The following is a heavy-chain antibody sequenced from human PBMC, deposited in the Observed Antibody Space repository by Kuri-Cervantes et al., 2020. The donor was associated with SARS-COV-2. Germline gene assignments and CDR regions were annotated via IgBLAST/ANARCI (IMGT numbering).Heavy chain of an antibody. Sequence: SCKASGYTFTSYGISWVRQAPGKGLEWVAFIRYDGSNKYYADSVKGRFTISRDNAKNSLYLQMNSLRAEDTAVYYCARVYWGSGSYYDYWGQGTLVTVSS. V-gene: IGHV3-30*02. CDR3: ARVYWGSGSYYDY. D-gene: IGHD3-10*01. CDR1: GYTFTSYG. CDR2: IRYDGSNK. J-gene: IGHJ4*02.